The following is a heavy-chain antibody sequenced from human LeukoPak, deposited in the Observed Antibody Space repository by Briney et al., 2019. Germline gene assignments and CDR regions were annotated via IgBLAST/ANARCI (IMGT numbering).Heavy chain of an antibody. Sequence: GRSLRLSCAASGFTFSSYAMHWVRQAPGKGLEWVAVISYDGSNRYYADSVKGRFTISRDNSKNTLYLLMNSLRAEDTAVYYCARQGSGSYLEYFQHWGQGTLVTVSS. CDR1: GFTFSSYA. CDR3: ARQGSGSYLEYFQH. CDR2: ISYDGSNR. J-gene: IGHJ1*01. V-gene: IGHV3-30*04. D-gene: IGHD3-10*01.